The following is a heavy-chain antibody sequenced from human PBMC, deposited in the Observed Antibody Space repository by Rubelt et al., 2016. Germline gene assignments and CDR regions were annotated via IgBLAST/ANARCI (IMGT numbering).Heavy chain of an antibody. CDR1: GFTFDDYT. J-gene: IGHJ6*02. D-gene: IGHD3-22*01. CDR2: ISWDGGST. V-gene: IGHV3-43*01. Sequence: ASGFTFDDYTMHWVRQAPGKGLEWVSLISWDGGSTYYADSVKGRFTISRDNSKNSLYLQMNNLRAEDTALYYCAKDSKSDSSMDYYWHYGMDVWGQGTTVSVSS. CDR3: AKDSKSDSSMDYYWHYGMDV.